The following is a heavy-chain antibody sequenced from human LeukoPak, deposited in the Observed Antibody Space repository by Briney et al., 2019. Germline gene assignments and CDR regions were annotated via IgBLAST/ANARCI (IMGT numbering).Heavy chain of an antibody. J-gene: IGHJ4*02. D-gene: IGHD3-3*01. Sequence: PSETLSLTCTVSGGSISSGDYYWSWIRQPPGKGLEWIGYTYYSGSTYYNPSLKSRVTISVDTSKNQFSLKLSSVTAADTAVYYCARAITIFGVVEKAFDYWGQGTLVTVSS. CDR1: GGSISSGDYY. V-gene: IGHV4-30-4*08. CDR3: ARAITIFGVVEKAFDY. CDR2: TYYSGST.